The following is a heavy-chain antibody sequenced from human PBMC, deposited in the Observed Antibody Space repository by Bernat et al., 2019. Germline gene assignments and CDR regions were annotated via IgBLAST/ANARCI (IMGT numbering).Heavy chain of an antibody. Sequence: QVQLVESGGGVVQPGRSLRLSCAASGFTFSDYEMHWVRQAQGKGLEWVTLISYDGTNKYYADSAKGRFTVSRDNSKNTLYVQMSGLRAEDTAVYYCATSHHPPCGGNNCYAAFDSWGQGTMVTVAS. J-gene: IGHJ3*02. CDR3: ATSHHPPCGGNNCYAAFDS. CDR1: GFTFSDYE. CDR2: ISYDGTNK. D-gene: IGHD2-21*01. V-gene: IGHV3-30*15.